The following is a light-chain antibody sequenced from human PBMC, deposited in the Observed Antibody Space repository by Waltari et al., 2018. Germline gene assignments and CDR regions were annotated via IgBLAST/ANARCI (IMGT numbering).Light chain of an antibody. Sequence: QLVLTQSPSASASLGASVKLTRTLSSGHSSYAIAWHQQQPEKGPRYLMKLNSDGSHSKGDGIPDRFSGTSSGAERYLTISSLQSEDKADYYCQTWGTGNWVFGGGTKLTVL. J-gene: IGLJ3*02. CDR3: QTWGTGNWV. CDR1: SGHSSYA. CDR2: LNSDGSH. V-gene: IGLV4-69*01.